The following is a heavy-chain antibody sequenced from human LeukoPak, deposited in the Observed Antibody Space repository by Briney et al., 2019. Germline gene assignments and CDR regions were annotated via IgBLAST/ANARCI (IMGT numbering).Heavy chain of an antibody. CDR3: ARDGCSSPTCYEF. Sequence: GGSLRLSCAASGFTFSSYGMHWVRQAPGKGLEWVAAIWYDGRRTSYADSVRGRFTISRDNSKNTLYLEMNSLRAEDTAVYSCARDGCSSPTCYEFWGQGTLVTVSA. V-gene: IGHV3-33*01. D-gene: IGHD3-16*01. CDR2: IWYDGRRT. CDR1: GFTFSSYG. J-gene: IGHJ4*02.